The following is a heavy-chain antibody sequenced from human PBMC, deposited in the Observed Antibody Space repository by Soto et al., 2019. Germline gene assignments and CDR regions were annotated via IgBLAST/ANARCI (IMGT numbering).Heavy chain of an antibody. CDR1: GFTVSDHY. J-gene: IGHJ6*02. CDR3: ARSSGWRQVVGYKYGLDV. CDR2: ISGSGTYT. V-gene: IGHV3-11*06. Sequence: QVQLVESGGGLVKPGGSLRLSCAVSGFTVSDHYMTWIRQAPGKGLEWVSYISGSGTYTNYADSVKGRFIISRDTAQNSLWLQINSLRAEYTAVYYCARSSGWRQVVGYKYGLDVWGQGTAVTVSS. D-gene: IGHD3-22*01.